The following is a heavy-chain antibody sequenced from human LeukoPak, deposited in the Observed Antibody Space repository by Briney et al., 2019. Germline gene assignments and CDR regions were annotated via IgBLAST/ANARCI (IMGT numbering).Heavy chain of an antibody. CDR1: GYTFTSYD. J-gene: IGHJ4*02. CDR2: MNPNSGNT. V-gene: IGHV1-8*01. Sequence: GASVNVSRKASGYTFTSYDINWVRQATGQGLEWMGWMNPNSGNTGYAQKFQGRVTMTRNTSISTAYMELSSLRSEDTAVYYCARGYTIFGVVIISSVTNFDYWGQGTLVTVSS. D-gene: IGHD3-3*01. CDR3: ARGYTIFGVVIISSVTNFDY.